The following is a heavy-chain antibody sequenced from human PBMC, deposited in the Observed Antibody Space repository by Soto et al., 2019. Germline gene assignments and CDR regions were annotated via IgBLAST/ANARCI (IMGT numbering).Heavy chain of an antibody. D-gene: IGHD3-10*01. Sequence: PGGSLRLSCAASGFTFSSYWMSWVRQAPGKGLEWVANIKQDGSEKYYVDSVKGRFTISRDNAKNSLYLQMNSLRAEDTAVYYCASGTSGSYYNPPCHVWGKGTTVTVSS. V-gene: IGHV3-7*01. CDR1: GFTFSSYW. CDR3: ASGTSGSYYNPPCHV. J-gene: IGHJ6*04. CDR2: IKQDGSEK.